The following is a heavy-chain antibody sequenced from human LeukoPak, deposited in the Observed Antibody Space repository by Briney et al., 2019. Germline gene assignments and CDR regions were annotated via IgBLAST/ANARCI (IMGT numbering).Heavy chain of an antibody. V-gene: IGHV4-39*07. CDR1: GGSISSSSYY. D-gene: IGHD4-11*01. J-gene: IGHJ6*03. CDR3: ARVSAVTTFMFNYYMDV. CDR2: IYYSGST. Sequence: PSETLSLTCTVSGGSISSSSYYWGWIRQPPGKGLEWIGSIYYSGSTYYHPSLKSRFTISVDTSKNQFSLKLSSVTAADTAVYYCARVSAVTTFMFNYYMDVWGKGTTVTVSS.